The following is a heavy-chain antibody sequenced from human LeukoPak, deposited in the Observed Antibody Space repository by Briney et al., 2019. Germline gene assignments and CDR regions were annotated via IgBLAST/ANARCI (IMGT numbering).Heavy chain of an antibody. CDR2: IWYDGGNK. D-gene: IGHD3-3*02. Sequence: GGSLTLSCAASGLTFSNYGMHGLRQAPGKGLEWVAVIWYDGGNKRYADSVKGRFTISRDNSKNTLDLQMNSLRADDTAVYYCARDGFISNILYGFLGFWGQGTLVTVSS. CDR3: ARDGFISNILYGFLGF. CDR1: GLTFSNYG. J-gene: IGHJ4*01. V-gene: IGHV3-33*01.